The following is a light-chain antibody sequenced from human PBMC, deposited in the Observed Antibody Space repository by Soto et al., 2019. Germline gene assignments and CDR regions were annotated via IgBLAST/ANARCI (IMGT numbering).Light chain of an antibody. V-gene: IGKV1-39*01. Sequence: DIQMTQSPSSLSASVGDRVTITCRASQSIYNYLSWYQQKPGKAPKLLIYDASSLQSGVPPRFSGSGSGTDFTLSINSLQPEDFVTYYCQQTYSTPLTFGGGTKVEIK. J-gene: IGKJ4*01. CDR1: QSIYNY. CDR2: DAS. CDR3: QQTYSTPLT.